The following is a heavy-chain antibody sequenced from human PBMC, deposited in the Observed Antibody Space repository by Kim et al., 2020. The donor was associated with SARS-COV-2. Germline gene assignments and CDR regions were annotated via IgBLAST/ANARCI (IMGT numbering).Heavy chain of an antibody. V-gene: IGHV3-23*01. Sequence: GGSLRLSCAASGFTFSSYAMSWVRQAPGKGLEWVSAISGSGGGSTYYADSVKGRFTISRDNSKNTLYLQMNSLRAEDTAVYYGAKDSTYYYDSRLAFDI. CDR2: ISGSGGGST. CDR3: AKDSTYYYDSRLAFDI. D-gene: IGHD3-22*01. CDR1: GFTFSSYA. J-gene: IGHJ3*02.